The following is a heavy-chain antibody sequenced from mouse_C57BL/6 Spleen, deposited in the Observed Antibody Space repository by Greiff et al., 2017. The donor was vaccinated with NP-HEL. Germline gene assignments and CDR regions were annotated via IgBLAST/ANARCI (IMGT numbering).Heavy chain of an antibody. D-gene: IGHD2-14*01. J-gene: IGHJ2*01. CDR3: ARGYDNYFDY. Sequence: VQLQQSGPELVKPGASVKISCKASGYSFTGYYMNWVKQSPEKSLEWIGEINPSTGGTTYNQKFKAKATLTVDKTSSTAYMQLKSLTSEDSAVDYCARGYDNYFDYWGQGTTLTVSS. V-gene: IGHV1-42*01. CDR2: INPSTGGT. CDR1: GYSFTGYY.